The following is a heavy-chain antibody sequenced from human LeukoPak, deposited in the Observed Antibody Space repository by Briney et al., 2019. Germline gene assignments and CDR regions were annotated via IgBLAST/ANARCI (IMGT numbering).Heavy chain of an antibody. J-gene: IGHJ6*03. CDR2: IKQDGSEK. V-gene: IGHV3-7*01. D-gene: IGHD6-19*01. CDR3: ARDRGSSGWYKYYYYMDV. Sequence: GGSLRLSCAASGFTFSSYWMSWVRQAPGKGLDWLANIKQDGSEKYYVDSVKGRFTISRDNAKNSLYLQMNSLRAEDTAVYYCARDRGSSGWYKYYYYMDVWGKGTTVTVSS. CDR1: GFTFSSYW.